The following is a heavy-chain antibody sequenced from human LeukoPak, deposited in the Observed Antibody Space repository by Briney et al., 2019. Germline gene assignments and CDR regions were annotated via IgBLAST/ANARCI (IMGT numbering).Heavy chain of an antibody. J-gene: IGHJ6*02. CDR1: GYTFTSYG. CDR3: ARYDRNPPILRFLEWSPGGYGMDV. D-gene: IGHD3-3*01. Sequence: GASVKVSCKASGYTFTSYGISWVRQAPGQGLEWMGWISAYNGNTNYAQKLRGRVTMTTDTSTSTAYMELRSLRSDDTAVYYCARYDRNPPILRFLEWSPGGYGMDVWGQGTTVTVSS. V-gene: IGHV1-18*01. CDR2: ISAYNGNT.